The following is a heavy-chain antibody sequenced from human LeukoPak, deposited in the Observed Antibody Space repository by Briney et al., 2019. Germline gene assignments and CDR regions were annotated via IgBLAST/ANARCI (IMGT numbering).Heavy chain of an antibody. V-gene: IGHV4-4*07. CDR3: ARQIASAGTAGFDF. D-gene: IGHD6-13*01. Sequence: SETLSLTCTVSGGSISSYYWSWIRQPAGKGLEWIGRIYSTGSTNYNPSLKSRVTMPVDTSKNQFSLRLRSVTAADTAVYYCARQIASAGTAGFDFWGQGALVTVSS. CDR2: IYSTGST. CDR1: GGSISSYY. J-gene: IGHJ4*02.